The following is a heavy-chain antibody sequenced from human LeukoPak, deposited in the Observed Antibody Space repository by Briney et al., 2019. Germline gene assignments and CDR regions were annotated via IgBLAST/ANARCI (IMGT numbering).Heavy chain of an antibody. CDR2: IKSKTDGGTT. V-gene: IGHV3-15*01. Sequence: GGSLRLSCAASGFTFSNAWMSWVRQAPGKGLEWVGRIKSKTDGGTTDYAAPVKGRFTISRDNSKNTLYLQMNSLRAEDTAVYYCAKESTGDYDILTGYAPFDYWGQGTLVTVSS. CDR1: GFTFSNAW. J-gene: IGHJ4*02. D-gene: IGHD3-9*01. CDR3: AKESTGDYDILTGYAPFDY.